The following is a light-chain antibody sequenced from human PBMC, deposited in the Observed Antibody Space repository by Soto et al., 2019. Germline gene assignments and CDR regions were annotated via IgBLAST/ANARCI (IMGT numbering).Light chain of an antibody. CDR1: QSVSSSY. Sequence: HSPGTLSSCRGERATLSCRASQSVSSSYLAWYQQKPGQAPRLLIYGASTRATGIPARFSGSGSGTEFTLTISSLQSEDFAVYYCQQYNNWPQTFGGGTKVDIK. CDR2: GAS. V-gene: IGKV3-15*01. J-gene: IGKJ4*01. CDR3: QQYNNWPQT.